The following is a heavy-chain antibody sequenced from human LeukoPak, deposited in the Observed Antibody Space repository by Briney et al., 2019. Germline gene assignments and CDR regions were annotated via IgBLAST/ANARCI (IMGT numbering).Heavy chain of an antibody. V-gene: IGHV5-51*01. D-gene: IGHD3-10*01. CDR1: GPSFTSYW. CDR2: IYPGDSDT. J-gene: IGHJ4*02. Sequence: GASLKISCKGSGPSFTSYWIGWVRQMPGKGVEWRGIIYPGDSDTRYSPSFQGQVTISADKSISTAYLQWSSLKASDTAMYYCARLKKPDGSGSYSQYWGQGTLVTVSS. CDR3: ARLKKPDGSGSYSQY.